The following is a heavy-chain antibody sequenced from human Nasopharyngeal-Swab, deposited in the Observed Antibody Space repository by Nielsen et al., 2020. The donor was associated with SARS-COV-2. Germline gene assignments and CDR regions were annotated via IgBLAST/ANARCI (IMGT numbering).Heavy chain of an antibody. CDR2: IYSGGST. CDR1: GFTVSSNY. V-gene: IGHV3-53*05. CDR3: AREKAVAGIGGYRYYGMDV. D-gene: IGHD6-19*01. Sequence: GESLKISCAASGFTVSSNYMSWVRQAPGTGLEWVSVIYSGGSTYYIDSVKGRFTVSRDNSRNTLYLQMNSLRPEDTAVYYCAREKAVAGIGGYRYYGMDVWGQGTTVTVSS. J-gene: IGHJ6*02.